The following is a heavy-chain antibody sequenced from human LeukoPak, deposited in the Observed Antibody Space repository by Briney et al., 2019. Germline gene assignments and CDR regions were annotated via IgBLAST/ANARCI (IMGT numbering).Heavy chain of an antibody. D-gene: IGHD6-13*01. CDR3: ARAHPSYSSSWKIDY. J-gene: IGHJ4*02. CDR1: GFTFNIYA. Sequence: PGGSLRLSCAASGFTFNIYAISWVRQAPGKGLEWVAVISYDGSNKYYADSVKGRFTISRDNSKNTLYLQMNSLRAEDTAVYYCARAHPSYSSSWKIDYWGQGTLVTVSS. CDR2: ISYDGSNK. V-gene: IGHV3-30-3*01.